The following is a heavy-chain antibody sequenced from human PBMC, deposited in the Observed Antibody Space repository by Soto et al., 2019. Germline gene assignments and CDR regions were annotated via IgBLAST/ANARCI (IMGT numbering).Heavy chain of an antibody. CDR3: ASNKRPAAKFYYYYGMDV. J-gene: IGHJ6*02. D-gene: IGHD2-2*01. CDR1: GYSFTSYW. Sequence: GESLKISCKGSGYSFTSYWIGWVRQMHGKGLEWMGTIYPGDSDTRYSPSFQGQVTISADKSISTAYLQWSSLKASDTAMYYCASNKRPAAKFYYYYGMDVWGQGTTVTVSS. V-gene: IGHV5-51*01. CDR2: IYPGDSDT.